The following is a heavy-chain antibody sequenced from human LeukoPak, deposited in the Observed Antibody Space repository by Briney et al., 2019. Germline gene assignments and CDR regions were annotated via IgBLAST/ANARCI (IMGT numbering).Heavy chain of an antibody. V-gene: IGHV1-69*04. CDR1: GGTFSSYA. D-gene: IGHD5-12*01. Sequence: ASVKVSCKASGGTFSSYAISWVRHAPGQGLEWMGRIIPILGIVNYAQKFQGRVTITADKSTSTAYMELSSLRSEDTAVYYCARASIVATNFDYWGQGTLVTVSS. J-gene: IGHJ4*02. CDR3: ARASIVATNFDY. CDR2: IIPILGIV.